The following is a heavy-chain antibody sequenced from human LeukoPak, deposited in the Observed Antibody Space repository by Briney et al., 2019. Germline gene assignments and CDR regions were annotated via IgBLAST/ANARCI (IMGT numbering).Heavy chain of an antibody. CDR3: ARGQRVAAYFDY. CDR2: ISSSGSTI. V-gene: IGHV3-48*03. Sequence: GGSLRLSCAASGFTFSSYEMNWVRQAPGKGLEWVSYISSSGSTIYYADSVKGRFIISRDNAKNSLYLQMNSLRAEDAAVYYCARGQRVAAYFDYWGQGTLVTVSS. CDR1: GFTFSSYE. J-gene: IGHJ4*02. D-gene: IGHD2-15*01.